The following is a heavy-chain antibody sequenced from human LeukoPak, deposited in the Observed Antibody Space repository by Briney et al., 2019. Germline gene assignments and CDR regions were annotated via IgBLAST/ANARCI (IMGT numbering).Heavy chain of an antibody. CDR1: GGTFSSYA. Sequence: SVKVSCKASGGTFSSYAISWVRQAPGQGLEWMGGIIPIFGTANYAQKFQGRVTINADESTRTAYMELSSLRAEDTAVYYCARVPPHIVGATLAFDIWGQGTMVTVSS. D-gene: IGHD1-26*01. CDR2: IIPIFGTA. CDR3: ARVPPHIVGATLAFDI. V-gene: IGHV1-69*13. J-gene: IGHJ3*02.